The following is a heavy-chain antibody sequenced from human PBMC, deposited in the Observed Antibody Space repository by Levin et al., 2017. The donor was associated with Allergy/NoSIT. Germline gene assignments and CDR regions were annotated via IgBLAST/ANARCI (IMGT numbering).Heavy chain of an antibody. CDR3: ATDKYGSGSYP. CDR1: GYTFTAYY. CDR2: INPNSGGT. Sequence: GASVKVSCKASGYTFTAYYVHWVRQAPGQGLEWMGRINPNSGGTNYAQNFQGRVTMTRDTSISTAYVELSRLRSDDTAVYYCATDKYGSGSYPWGQGTLVTVSS. V-gene: IGHV1-2*06. J-gene: IGHJ5*02. D-gene: IGHD3-10*01.